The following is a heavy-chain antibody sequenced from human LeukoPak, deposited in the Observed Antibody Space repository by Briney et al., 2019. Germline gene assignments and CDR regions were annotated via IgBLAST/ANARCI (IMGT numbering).Heavy chain of an antibody. D-gene: IGHD5-18*01. V-gene: IGHV3-11*01. CDR3: ARVGGYSYGYFDY. J-gene: IGHJ4*02. CDR2: INSSCITI. Sequence: PGGSLRLSCAASGFTFSDYYMSWIRQAPGKGRVCFSYINSSCITIYYADSVKVLFTISRDNAKNSLYLEMYSPRGEDTAVYYCARVGGYSYGYFDYWGQGILVTVSS. CDR1: GFTFSDYY.